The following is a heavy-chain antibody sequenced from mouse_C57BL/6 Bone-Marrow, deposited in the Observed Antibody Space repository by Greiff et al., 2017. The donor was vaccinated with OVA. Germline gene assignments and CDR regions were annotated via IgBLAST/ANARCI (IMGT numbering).Heavy chain of an antibody. Sequence: QVQLQQPGAELVRPGASVTLSCKASGYTFTDYEMHWVKQTPVHGLEWIGAIDPDTGGTAYNQKFKGKAILTADKSSSTAYMELRSLTSEDSAVYYCTTHYGSFSFAYWGQGTLVTVSA. CDR2: IDPDTGGT. CDR3: TTHYGSFSFAY. V-gene: IGHV1-15*01. J-gene: IGHJ3*01. D-gene: IGHD1-1*01. CDR1: GYTFTDYE.